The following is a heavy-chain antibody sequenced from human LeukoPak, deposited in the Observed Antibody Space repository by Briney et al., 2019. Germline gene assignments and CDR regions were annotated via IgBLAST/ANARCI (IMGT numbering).Heavy chain of an antibody. V-gene: IGHV3-48*01. CDR2: ISSSSSSI. CDR1: GFTFSISS. D-gene: IGHD6-13*01. Sequence: TGGSLRLSCVASGFTFSISSMSWVRQAPGKGLEWVSYISSSSSSIYDADSVKGRFTISRDNSKNTLYLQMNSLRAEDTAVYYCARRYSSSWFYFDYWGQGTLVTVSS. CDR3: ARRYSSSWFYFDY. J-gene: IGHJ4*02.